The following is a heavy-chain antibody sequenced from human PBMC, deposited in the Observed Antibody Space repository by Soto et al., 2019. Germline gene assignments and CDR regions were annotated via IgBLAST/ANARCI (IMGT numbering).Heavy chain of an antibody. D-gene: IGHD3-9*01. Sequence: LGESMKISCKGSGYSFTSYWISWVRQMPGKGLEWMGRIDPSDSYTNYSPSFQGHVTISADKSISTAYLQWSSLKASDTAMYYCARHSDYDILTGYDYWGQGTLVTVSS. CDR1: GYSFTSYW. CDR2: IDPSDSYT. CDR3: ARHSDYDILTGYDY. J-gene: IGHJ4*02. V-gene: IGHV5-10-1*01.